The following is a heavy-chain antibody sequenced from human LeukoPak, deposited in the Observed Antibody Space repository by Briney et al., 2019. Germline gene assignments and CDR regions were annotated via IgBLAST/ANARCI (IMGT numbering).Heavy chain of an antibody. J-gene: IGHJ3*01. Sequence: GGSLRLSCAASGFTFDDYTMHWVRQPPGKGLEWVSLIRWDGGSTYYADSVKGRFTISRDNGKNSLYLQMNSLRTEDTALYYCAKEGDGYHWGQGTMVTVSS. CDR3: AKEGDGYH. V-gene: IGHV3-43*01. CDR2: IRWDGGST. CDR1: GFTFDDYT. D-gene: IGHD5-24*01.